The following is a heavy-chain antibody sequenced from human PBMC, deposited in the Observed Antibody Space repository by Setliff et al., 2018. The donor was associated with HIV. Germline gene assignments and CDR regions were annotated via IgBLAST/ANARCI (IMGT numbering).Heavy chain of an antibody. Sequence: LRLSCAVSGLTFTNYAMHWVRQAPGKGLESVPFISYDGGSKYYADSVKGRFTISRDNSKNTLYLQMNSLRVEDTAIYYCARAWAMQQLVPAYWGQGTLVTVSS. CDR1: GLTFTNYA. CDR2: ISYDGGSK. V-gene: IGHV3-30*12. D-gene: IGHD6-6*01. J-gene: IGHJ4*02. CDR3: ARAWAMQQLVPAY.